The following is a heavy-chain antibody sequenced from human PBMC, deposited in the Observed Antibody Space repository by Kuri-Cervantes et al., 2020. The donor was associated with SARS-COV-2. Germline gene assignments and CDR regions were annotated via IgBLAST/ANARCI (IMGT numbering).Heavy chain of an antibody. J-gene: IGHJ5*02. V-gene: IGHV3-23*01. CDR1: GFTFSSYA. D-gene: IGHD6-19*01. CDR3: AKDHGSGWLGDNNWFDP. CDR2: ISGSGGST. Sequence: GGSLRLSCAASGFTFSSYAMSWVRQAPGKGLEWVSPISGSGGSTYYADSVKGRFTISRDNSKNTLYLQMNSLRAEDTAVYYCAKDHGSGWLGDNNWFDPWGQGTLVTVSS.